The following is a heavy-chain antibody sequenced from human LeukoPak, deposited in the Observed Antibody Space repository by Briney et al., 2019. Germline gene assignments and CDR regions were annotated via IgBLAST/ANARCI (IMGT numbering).Heavy chain of an antibody. D-gene: IGHD3-10*01. V-gene: IGHV1-8*01. CDR1: GYTFTSYD. CDR3: ARGNVLLWFGELLSRYNWFDP. Sequence: ASVTVSCKSSGYTFTSYDINWVRQATGQGLEWMGWMNPNSGNTGYAQKFQGRVTMTRNTSISTAYMELSSLRSEDTAVYYCARGNVLLWFGELLSRYNWFDPWGQGTLVTVSS. CDR2: MNPNSGNT. J-gene: IGHJ5*02.